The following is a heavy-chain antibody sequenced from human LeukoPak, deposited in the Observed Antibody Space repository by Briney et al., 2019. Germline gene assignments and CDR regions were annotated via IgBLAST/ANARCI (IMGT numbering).Heavy chain of an antibody. Sequence: PSETLSLTCSVSGGSIGSSNYYWSWIRQPAGKGLEWIGRIYTSESTNYNPSLKSRVTISVDTSKNQFSLKLSSVTAADTAVYYCASEYCSSTSCYQGGFDPWGQGTLVTVSS. V-gene: IGHV4-61*02. CDR3: ASEYCSSTSCYQGGFDP. CDR2: IYTSEST. CDR1: GGSIGSSNYY. J-gene: IGHJ5*02. D-gene: IGHD2-2*01.